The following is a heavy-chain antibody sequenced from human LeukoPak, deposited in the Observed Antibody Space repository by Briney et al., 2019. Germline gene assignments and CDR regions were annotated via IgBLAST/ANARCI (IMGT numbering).Heavy chain of an antibody. CDR3: AREAATGRYFDY. D-gene: IGHD6-13*01. J-gene: IGHJ4*02. CDR2: INPNSGGT. V-gene: IGHV1-2*02. CDR1: GYTLTGYY. Sequence: GASVKVSCKASGYTLTGYYMHWVRQAPGQGLEWMGWINPNSGGTNYAQKFQGRVTMTRDTSISTAYMEVSRLTSDDTAVFYCAREAATGRYFDYWGQGTLVTVSS.